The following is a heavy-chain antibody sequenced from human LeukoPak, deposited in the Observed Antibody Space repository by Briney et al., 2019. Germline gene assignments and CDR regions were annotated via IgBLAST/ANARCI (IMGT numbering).Heavy chain of an antibody. V-gene: IGHV4-59*08. CDR3: ARLGYGDY. Sequence: SETLSLTCTVSGGSISSYYWSWIRQPPGKGLEWIGYIYYSGSTNYNPSLKSRVTISVDTSKNQFSLKLSSVTAADTAVYYCARLGYGDYWGQGTLVTVSS. D-gene: IGHD5-12*01. J-gene: IGHJ4*02. CDR2: IYYSGST. CDR1: GGSISSYY.